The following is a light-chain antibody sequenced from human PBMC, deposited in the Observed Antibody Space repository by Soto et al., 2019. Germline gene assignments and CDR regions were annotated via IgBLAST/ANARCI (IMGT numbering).Light chain of an antibody. CDR3: QQYGGSPRT. Sequence: DIQMTQSPSPLSASVGDRVTVTCRASQSISRYLNWYQQKPGNAPKLLIYAASNLQSGVPSRFSGSGSGTDFTLTISSLHPEDFATYFCQQYGGSPRTFGQGTKVDIK. CDR1: QSISRY. J-gene: IGKJ1*01. CDR2: AAS. V-gene: IGKV1-39*01.